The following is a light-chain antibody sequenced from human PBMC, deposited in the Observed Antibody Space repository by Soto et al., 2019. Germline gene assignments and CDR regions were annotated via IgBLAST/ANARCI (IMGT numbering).Light chain of an antibody. CDR3: QQYNSYSWT. V-gene: IGKV1-5*03. J-gene: IGKJ1*01. CDR2: KAS. CDR1: QSISSY. Sequence: DIQMTQSPSTLSASVGDRVTITCRASQSISSYLAWYQQKPGKAPKLLIYKASSLESGVPSRFSGSGSATEFTLTVNSLQPDDFATYYCQQYNSYSWTFGQGTKVEIK.